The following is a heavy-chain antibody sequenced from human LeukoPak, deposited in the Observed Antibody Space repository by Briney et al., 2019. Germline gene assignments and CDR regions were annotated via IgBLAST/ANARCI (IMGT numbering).Heavy chain of an antibody. Sequence: GGSLRLSCAASGFTFSDSAMHWVRQASGKGLEWVGRIRSKANSYGTAYAASVKGRFTISRDDSKNTAYLQMNSLRTEDTAVYYCTRHSVEYHGDYWGQGTLVTVSS. D-gene: IGHD6-6*01. V-gene: IGHV3-73*01. CDR2: IRSKANSYGT. CDR1: GFTFSDSA. CDR3: TRHSVEYHGDY. J-gene: IGHJ4*02.